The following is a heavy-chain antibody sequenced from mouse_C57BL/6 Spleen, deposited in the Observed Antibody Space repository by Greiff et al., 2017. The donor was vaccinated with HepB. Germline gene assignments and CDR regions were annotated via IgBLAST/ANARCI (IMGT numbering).Heavy chain of an antibody. J-gene: IGHJ2*01. CDR3: ASPITTVVAYYFDY. CDR1: GYTFTSYW. D-gene: IGHD1-1*01. V-gene: IGHV1-64*01. Sequence: QVQLQQPGAELVKPGASVKLSCKASGYTFTSYWMHWVKQRPGQGLEWIGMIHPNSGSTNYNEKFKSKATLTVDKSSSPAYMQLSSLTSEDSAVYYCASPITTVVAYYFDYWGQGTTLTVSS. CDR2: IHPNSGST.